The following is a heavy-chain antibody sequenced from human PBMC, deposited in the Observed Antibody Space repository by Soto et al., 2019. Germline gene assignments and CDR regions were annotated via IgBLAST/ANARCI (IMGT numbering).Heavy chain of an antibody. D-gene: IGHD2-15*01. CDR2: IWYDGSNK. CDR1: GFTFSSYG. CDR3: ARDHLGYCSGGSCYSAYYYYYGMDV. J-gene: IGHJ6*02. V-gene: IGHV3-33*01. Sequence: QVQLVESGGGVVQPGRSLRLSCAASGFTFSSYGMHWVRQAPGKGLEWVAVIWYDGSNKYYADSVKGRFTISRDNSKNTMYLQMNSLRAEDTAVYYCARDHLGYCSGGSCYSAYYYYYGMDVWGQGTTVTVSS.